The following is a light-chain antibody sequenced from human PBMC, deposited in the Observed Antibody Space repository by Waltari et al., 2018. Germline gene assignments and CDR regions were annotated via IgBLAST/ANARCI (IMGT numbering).Light chain of an antibody. CDR3: AAWDDSLNGWV. CDR2: NNN. V-gene: IGLV1-44*01. Sequence: QSVLTQPPSASGTPGQRVTISCSGSSPNIGSNTVNWYQQLPGTAPKLLIYNNNQRPSGFPARFSGSKSGTSASLAISGLQSEDEAYYYCAAWDDSLNGWVFGGGTKLTVL. J-gene: IGLJ3*02. CDR1: SPNIGSNT.